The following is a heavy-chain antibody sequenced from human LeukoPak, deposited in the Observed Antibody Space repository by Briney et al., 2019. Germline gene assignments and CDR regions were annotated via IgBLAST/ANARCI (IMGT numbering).Heavy chain of an antibody. V-gene: IGHV3-23*01. D-gene: IGHD3-3*01. J-gene: IGHJ5*02. Sequence: GGSLRLSCAASGFTLSNYAMSWVRQAPGKGLEWVSVISGSGGNTYYADSVKGRFTISRDNSKNTLYLQMDSLRAEDTAVYYCAKDGLRFLEWLSFDPWGQGTLVTVSS. CDR3: AKDGLRFLEWLSFDP. CDR2: ISGSGGNT. CDR1: GFTLSNYA.